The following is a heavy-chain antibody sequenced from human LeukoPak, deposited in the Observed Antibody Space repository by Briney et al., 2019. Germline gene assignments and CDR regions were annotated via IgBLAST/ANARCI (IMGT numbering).Heavy chain of an antibody. D-gene: IGHD3-10*01. Sequence: ASQTLSLTCTVSGGSITGSGYYWGWIRQPPGKGLEWIGSIYYSGSTHYTPSLKSRVTISIDTSKNQFSLKLNSVTAADTAVYYCARDGYYYGSGSYYKVDFDYWGQGTLVTVSS. CDR1: GGSITGSGYY. V-gene: IGHV4-39*02. CDR3: ARDGYYYGSGSYYKVDFDY. CDR2: IYYSGST. J-gene: IGHJ4*02.